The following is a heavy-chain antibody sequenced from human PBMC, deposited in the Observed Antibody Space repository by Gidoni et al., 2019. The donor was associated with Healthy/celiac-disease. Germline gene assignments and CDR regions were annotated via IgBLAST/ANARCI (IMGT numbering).Heavy chain of an antibody. J-gene: IGHJ3*01. CDR1: GITFTNAW. D-gene: IGHD4-17*01. V-gene: IGHV3-15*01. Sequence: EVPLVESGGGVVKTGGSLRLSCTASGITFTNAWLTWIRQAPGKGLEWVGRVKSKSDGGTINYGAPVKGRFTISRDDSKNTLYLQMNSLKTEDTAVYYCATGTVTHFDFWGQGTMVTVSS. CDR3: ATGTVTHFDF. CDR2: VKSKSDGGTI.